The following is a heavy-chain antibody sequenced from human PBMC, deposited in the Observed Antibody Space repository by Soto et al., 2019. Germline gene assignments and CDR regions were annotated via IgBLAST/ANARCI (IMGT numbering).Heavy chain of an antibody. CDR2: INPNSGGT. J-gene: IGHJ4*02. CDR3: ARGGDSSSSPNDY. D-gene: IGHD6-6*01. Sequence: GTSVKVSCTASGYTFTGYYMHWVRQAPGQGLEWMGWINPNSGGTNYAQKFQGWVTMTRDTSISTAYMELSRLRSDDTAVYYCARGGDSSSSPNDYWGQGTLVTVSS. V-gene: IGHV1-2*04. CDR1: GYTFTGYY.